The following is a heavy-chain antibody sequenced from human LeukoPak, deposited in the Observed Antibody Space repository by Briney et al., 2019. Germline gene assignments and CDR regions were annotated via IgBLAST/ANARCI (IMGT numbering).Heavy chain of an antibody. CDR2: ISAYNGNT. V-gene: IGHV1-18*01. J-gene: IGHJ4*02. Sequence: ASVKVSCKASGYTFTSCGISWVRQAPGQGLEWMGWISAYNGNTNYAQKLQGRVTMTTDTSTSTAYMELRSLRSDDTAVYYCARDLALRRDGYNLLGYWGQGTLVTVSS. CDR3: ARDLALRRDGYNLLGY. D-gene: IGHD5-24*01. CDR1: GYTFTSCG.